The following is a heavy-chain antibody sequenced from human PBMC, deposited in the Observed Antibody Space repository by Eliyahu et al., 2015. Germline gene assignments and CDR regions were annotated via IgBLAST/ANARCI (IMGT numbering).Heavy chain of an antibody. Sequence: EVQLVESGGGLVQPXXSLRLXXXASGFTVSSNYMSWVXXAPGKGLEWVSVIYSGGSTYYADSVKGRFTISRDNSKNTLYLQMNSLRAEDTAVYYCARALYDGAFDYWGQGTLVTVSS. V-gene: IGHV3-66*01. CDR3: ARALYDGAFDY. D-gene: IGHD3-22*01. CDR1: GFTVSSNY. J-gene: IGHJ4*02. CDR2: IYSGGST.